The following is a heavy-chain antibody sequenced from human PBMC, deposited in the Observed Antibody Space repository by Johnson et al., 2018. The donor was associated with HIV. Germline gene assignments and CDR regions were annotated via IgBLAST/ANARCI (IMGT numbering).Heavy chain of an antibody. Sequence: VHLVESGGDLIQPGGSLRLSCAASGFTFSSYSMSWVRQVPGKGLEWVSNINWNGANTGYADSVEGRFTISRDNSKNTLYLQMNSLKTEDTAVYYCTTEAPTLLRAFDIWGQGTMVTVSS. CDR2: INWNGANT. J-gene: IGHJ3*02. V-gene: IGHV3-23*04. CDR3: TTEAPTLLRAFDI. CDR1: GFTFSSYS.